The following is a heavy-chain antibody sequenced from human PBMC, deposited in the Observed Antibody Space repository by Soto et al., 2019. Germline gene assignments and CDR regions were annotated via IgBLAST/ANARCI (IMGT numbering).Heavy chain of an antibody. CDR1: GGSFSGYY. V-gene: IGHV4-34*01. Sequence: QVQLQQWGAGLLKSSETLSLTCAVYGGSFSGYYWSWIRQPPGKGLEWIGETNHSGSTNYNLSLKSRVTISVDTSKNQFSLKLSSVTAADTAVYYCARPLLGARDAFAIWGQGKMVPVSS. J-gene: IGHJ3*02. D-gene: IGHD3-16*01. CDR2: TNHSGST. CDR3: ARPLLGARDAFAI.